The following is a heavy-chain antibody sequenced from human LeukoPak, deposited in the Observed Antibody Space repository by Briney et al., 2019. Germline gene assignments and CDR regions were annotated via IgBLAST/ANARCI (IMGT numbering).Heavy chain of an antibody. CDR1: GGTFSSYA. CDR2: ISAYNGNT. Sequence: ASVKVSCKASGGTFSSYAISWVRQAPGQGLEWMGWISAYNGNTNYAQKLQGRVTMATDTSTSTAYMELRSLRSDDTAVYYCARDYRDSSNHNDYWGQGTLVTVSS. J-gene: IGHJ4*02. D-gene: IGHD4-11*01. V-gene: IGHV1-18*01. CDR3: ARDYRDSSNHNDY.